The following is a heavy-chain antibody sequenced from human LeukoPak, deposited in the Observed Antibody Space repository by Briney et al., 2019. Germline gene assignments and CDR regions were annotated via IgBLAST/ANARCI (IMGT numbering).Heavy chain of an antibody. CDR2: LYYSGRT. V-gene: IGHV4-39*07. CDR3: AKEAWRPNGGYYYYMDV. D-gene: IGHD3-16*01. CDR1: GGSISSGGYY. Sequence: SETLSLTCTVSGGSISSGGYYWGWIRQPPGKGLEWIGSLYYSGRTYYNPSLKSRVTISVDTSKNQFSLKLTSVTAADTAVYYCAKEAWRPNGGYYYYMDVWGKGTTVTVSS. J-gene: IGHJ6*03.